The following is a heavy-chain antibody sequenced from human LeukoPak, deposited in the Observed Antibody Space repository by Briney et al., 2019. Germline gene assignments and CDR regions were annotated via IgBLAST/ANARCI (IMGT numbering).Heavy chain of an antibody. CDR2: INPNSGGT. CDR1: GYTFTGYY. Sequence: ASVKVSCKASGYTFTGYYMHWVRQAPGQGLEWMGWINPNSGGTNYAQKFQGRVTMTRDTSISTAYMELSRVRSDDTAVYYCVREEGYCSSTSCSAPFDYWGQGTLVTVSS. D-gene: IGHD2-2*01. CDR3: VREEGYCSSTSCSAPFDY. V-gene: IGHV1-2*02. J-gene: IGHJ4*02.